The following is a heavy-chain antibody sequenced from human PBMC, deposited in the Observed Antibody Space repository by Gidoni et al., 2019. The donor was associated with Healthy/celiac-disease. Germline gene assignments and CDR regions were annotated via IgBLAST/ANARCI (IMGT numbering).Heavy chain of an antibody. J-gene: IGHJ4*02. V-gene: IGHV3-9*01. Sequence: EVKLVESGGGLVQPDRSRRLSCAASGVTCDDYAMPWVRQAPGKGLEWVSGISWNSCSIGYADSVKGRFTISRDNAKNSLYLQMNSLRAEDTALYYCAKDRRVAVAGCFVYWGQGTLVTVSS. CDR1: GVTCDDYA. D-gene: IGHD6-19*01. CDR2: ISWNSCSI. CDR3: AKDRRVAVAGCFVY.